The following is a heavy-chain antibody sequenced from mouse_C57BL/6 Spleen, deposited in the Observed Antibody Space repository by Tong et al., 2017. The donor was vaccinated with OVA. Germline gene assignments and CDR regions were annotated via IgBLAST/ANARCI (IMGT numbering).Heavy chain of an antibody. J-gene: IGHJ2*01. CDR2: ISSGSSTI. Sequence: EVQLQESGGGLVQPGGSLKLSCAASGFTFSDYGMHWVRQAPEKGLEWVAYISSGSSTIYYADTVKGRFTISRDNAKNTLFLQMTSLRSEDTAMYYCARDEEGCYFDYWGQGTTLTVSS. CDR1: GFTFSDYG. CDR3: ARDEEGCYFDY. V-gene: IGHV5-17*01.